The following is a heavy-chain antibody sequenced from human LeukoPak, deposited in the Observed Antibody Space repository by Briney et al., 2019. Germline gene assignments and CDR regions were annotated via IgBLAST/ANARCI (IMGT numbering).Heavy chain of an antibody. CDR2: MNPNSGNT. CDR1: GYTFTGYD. D-gene: IGHD3-3*01. CDR3: ARGGYDFRYYYYGMDV. V-gene: IGHV1-8*01. Sequence: VKVSCKASGYTFTGYDINWVRQATGQGLEWMGWMNPNSGNTGYAQKFQGRVTMTRNTSISTAYMELSSLRSEDTAVYYCARGGYDFRYYYYGMDVWGQGTTVTVSS. J-gene: IGHJ6*02.